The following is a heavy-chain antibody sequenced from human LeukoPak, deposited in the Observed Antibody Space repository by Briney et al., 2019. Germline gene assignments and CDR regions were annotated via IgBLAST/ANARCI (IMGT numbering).Heavy chain of an antibody. J-gene: IGHJ4*02. CDR1: GGSFSGYY. V-gene: IGHV4-34*01. CDR3: ARARSGYDPFDY. Sequence: SETLSLTCAVYGGSFSGYYWSWIRQPPGKGLEWIGEINHSGSTNYNPSLKSRVTISVDTSKNQFSLKLSPVTAADTAVYYCARARSGYDPFDYWGQGTLVTVSS. D-gene: IGHD5-12*01. CDR2: INHSGST.